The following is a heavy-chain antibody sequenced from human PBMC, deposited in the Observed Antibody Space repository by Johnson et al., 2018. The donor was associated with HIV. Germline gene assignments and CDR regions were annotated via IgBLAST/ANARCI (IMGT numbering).Heavy chain of an antibody. V-gene: IGHV3-11*04. CDR2: ISSSGNTI. CDR3: AKEASGWYHAGDAFDI. D-gene: IGHD6-19*01. J-gene: IGHJ3*02. Sequence: QMQLVESGGGLVKPGGSLRLSCAASGFTFSDYYMSWICQAPGKGLEWVSYISSSGNTIYYADSVKGRFTISRDNAKNSLYLQMNSLRAEDTAVYYCAKEASGWYHAGDAFDIWGQGTMVTVSS. CDR1: GFTFSDYY.